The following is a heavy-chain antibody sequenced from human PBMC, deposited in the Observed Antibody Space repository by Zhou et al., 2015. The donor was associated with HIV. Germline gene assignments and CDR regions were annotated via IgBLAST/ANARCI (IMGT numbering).Heavy chain of an antibody. CDR3: ARDPGDYDYFEN. J-gene: IGHJ4*02. Sequence: QVQLVQSGAEVKKPGASVKLSCKASGYAFPNDYIHWVRQAPGQGLEWMGIINPTGGSTNYAQRFQGRVTMTRDTSTSTVYMELRSLRSEDTAVYYCARDPGDYDYFENWGQGTLVTVSS. CDR1: GYAFPNDY. V-gene: IGHV1-46*01. D-gene: IGHD4-17*01. CDR2: INPTGGST.